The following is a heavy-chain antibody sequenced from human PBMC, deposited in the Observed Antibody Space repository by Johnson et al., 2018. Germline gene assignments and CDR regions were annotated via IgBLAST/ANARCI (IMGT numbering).Heavy chain of an antibody. V-gene: IGHV3-30*18. Sequence: QVQLVESGGGVVQPGESLRLSCAASGFTFSSYGLHWARQAPGKGLEWVAVISYDGSNKYYADSVKGRFTISRDNSKNILYLQMNSLRGEDTAVYYCAKGAGNGKNQNYYYCDMDVWGDGTTVIVSS. CDR1: GFTFSSYG. D-gene: IGHD3-10*01. J-gene: IGHJ6*03. CDR3: AKGAGNGKNQNYYYCDMDV. CDR2: ISYDGSNK.